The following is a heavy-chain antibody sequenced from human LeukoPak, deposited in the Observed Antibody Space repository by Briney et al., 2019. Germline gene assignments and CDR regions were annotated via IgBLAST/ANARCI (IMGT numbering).Heavy chain of an antibody. J-gene: IGHJ4*02. V-gene: IGHV1-8*01. D-gene: IGHD6-13*01. CDR1: GCTFSRYY. CDR3: ARGRIAAAPYY. Sequence: SVKVSCKASGCTFSRYYINWVRQATGQGLEGMGWMKTKRANTGHTQKFRGRVTMTRHTSMSTAYMELRSPRSEDTAVYYCARGRIAAAPYYWGQGTLVTVSS. CDR2: MKTKRANT.